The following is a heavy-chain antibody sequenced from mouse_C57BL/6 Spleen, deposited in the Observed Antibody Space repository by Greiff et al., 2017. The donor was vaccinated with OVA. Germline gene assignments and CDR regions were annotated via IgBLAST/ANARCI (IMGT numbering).Heavy chain of an antibody. CDR2: IHPNSGST. J-gene: IGHJ1*03. V-gene: IGHV1-64*01. CDR3: ARPGSSHWYFDV. D-gene: IGHD1-1*01. CDR1: GYTFTSSW. Sequence: QVQLQQPGAELVQPGASVKLSCKASGYTFTSSWMHWVKQRPGQGLEWIGMIHPNSGSTNYNEKFKSKATLTVDKSSSTAYMQLSSLTSEDSAVCCCARPGSSHWYFDVWGTGTTVTVSS.